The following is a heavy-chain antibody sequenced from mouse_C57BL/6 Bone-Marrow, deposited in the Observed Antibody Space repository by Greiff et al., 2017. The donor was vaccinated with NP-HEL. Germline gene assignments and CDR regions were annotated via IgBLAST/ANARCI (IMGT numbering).Heavy chain of an antibody. CDR2: FYPGSGSI. J-gene: IGHJ4*01. CDR3: ARHERDSNYGYAMDY. D-gene: IGHD2-5*01. Sequence: QVQLKESGAELVKPGASVKLSCKASGYTFTEYTIHWVKQRSGQGLEWIGWFYPGSGSIKYNEKFKDKATLTADKSSSTVYMEHSRLTSEDAAVYFCARHERDSNYGYAMDYWGQGTSVTVTS. CDR1: GYTFTEYT. V-gene: IGHV1-62-2*01.